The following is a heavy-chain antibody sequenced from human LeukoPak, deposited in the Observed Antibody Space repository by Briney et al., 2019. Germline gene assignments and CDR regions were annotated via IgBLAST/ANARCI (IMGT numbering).Heavy chain of an antibody. CDR2: ISGSGGST. D-gene: IGHD3-22*01. J-gene: IGHJ4*02. CDR1: GFTLSSYG. Sequence: PGGSLRLSCAASGFTLSSYGMSWVRQAPGKGLEWVSAISGSGGSTYYADSVKGRFTIPRDNSKNTLYLQMNSLRAEDTAVYYCAKDLAVHYYDSSGYHWGQGTLVTVSS. V-gene: IGHV3-23*01. CDR3: AKDLAVHYYDSSGYH.